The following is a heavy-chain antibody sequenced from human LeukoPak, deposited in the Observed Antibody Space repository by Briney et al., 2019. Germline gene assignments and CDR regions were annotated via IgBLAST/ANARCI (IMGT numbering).Heavy chain of an antibody. V-gene: IGHV1-2*02. CDR2: INPNSGGT. CDR1: GYTFTGFY. D-gene: IGHD6-13*01. CDR3: ARDTYSSSLDY. J-gene: IGHJ4*02. Sequence: VASVKVSCKASGYTFTGFYMHWVRQAPGQGLEWMGCINPNSGGTNYAQKFQGRVTMTRDTSISTVYMELSRQRSDDTAVYYCARDTYSSSLDYWGRGTLVTVSS.